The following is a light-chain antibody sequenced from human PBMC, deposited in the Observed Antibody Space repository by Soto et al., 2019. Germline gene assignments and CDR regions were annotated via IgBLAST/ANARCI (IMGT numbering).Light chain of an antibody. V-gene: IGKV3-20*01. J-gene: IGKJ3*01. CDR2: SAS. Sequence: PGERATLSCRARRTVDGNYLAWYHQKPGQPPRLLIHSASTRAPGIPDRFSASGAGTDFTLTISRLEPLDSAVYYRQQYSASPLTFGPWTKGDI. CDR1: RTVDGNY. CDR3: QQYSASPLT.